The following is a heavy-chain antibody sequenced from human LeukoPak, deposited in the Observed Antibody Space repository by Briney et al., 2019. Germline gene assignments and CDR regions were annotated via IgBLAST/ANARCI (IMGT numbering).Heavy chain of an antibody. CDR3: ARTLLWFGESTPYYFDY. J-gene: IGHJ4*02. V-gene: IGHV4-30-2*01. CDR1: GGSISSGGYS. Sequence: SQTLSLTCAVSGGSISSGGYSWSWIRQPPGKGLEWIGYIYHSGSTYYNPSLESRVTISVDRSKNQFSLKLSSVTAADTAVYYCARTLLWFGESTPYYFDYWGQGTLVTVSS. D-gene: IGHD3-10*01. CDR2: IYHSGST.